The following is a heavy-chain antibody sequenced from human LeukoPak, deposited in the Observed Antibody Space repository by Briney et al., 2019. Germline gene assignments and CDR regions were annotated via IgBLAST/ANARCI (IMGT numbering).Heavy chain of an antibody. CDR1: GYSFTSYW. V-gene: IGHV5-51*01. CDR3: ARHRGSRVGASDY. J-gene: IGHJ4*02. CDR2: IYPFDSET. D-gene: IGHD1-26*01. Sequence: GESLKISCKGSGYSFTSYWIGWVRQMPGKGLEYMGIIYPFDSETRYSPSFQGQVTILADKSISTAYLQWSSLKASDSAIYYCARHRGSRVGASDYWGQGTLVTVSS.